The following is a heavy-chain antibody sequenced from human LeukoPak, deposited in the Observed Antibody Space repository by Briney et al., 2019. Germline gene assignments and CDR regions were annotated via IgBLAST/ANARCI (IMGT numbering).Heavy chain of an antibody. V-gene: IGHV3-23*01. CDR3: AKYARGSGYYPFDD. CDR2: IGGSGGNT. D-gene: IGHD3-22*01. J-gene: IGHJ4*02. CDR1: GFTFSSYA. Sequence: PGGSLRLSCAASGFTFSSYAMNWVRQAPGKGLEWVSSIGGSGGNTYYADSVKGRFTISRDNSKNTLYLQMNSLRAEDTAVYYCAKYARGSGYYPFDDWGQGTLVTVSS.